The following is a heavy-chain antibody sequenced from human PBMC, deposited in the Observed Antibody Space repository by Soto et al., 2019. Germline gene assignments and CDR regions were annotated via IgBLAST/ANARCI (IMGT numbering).Heavy chain of an antibody. CDR1: RYIFSSYD. D-gene: IGHD1-26*01. V-gene: IGHV1-46*03. J-gene: IGHJ4*02. Sequence: ASVKVSCKSSRYIFSSYDVHWVRQAPGQGLEWMGLINPSGGSTEYAQTFQGRVTMTRDTSTSTVYMELSSLRSEDTAVYFCALGRGRPYYFDYWGQGPRVTVSS. CDR2: INPSGGST. CDR3: ALGRGRPYYFDY.